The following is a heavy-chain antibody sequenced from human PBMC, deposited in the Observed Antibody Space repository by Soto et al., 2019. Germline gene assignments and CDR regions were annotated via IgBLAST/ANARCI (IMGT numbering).Heavy chain of an antibody. V-gene: IGHV3-74*01. D-gene: IGHD3-22*01. CDR1: GFTFSSYW. CDR2: IDGDGSVT. Sequence: EVQLVESGGGLVQPGGSLRLSCAASGFTFSSYWMHWVRQAPGKGLVWVSQIDGDGSVTTYADSVKGRFTISRDNSKNTLFGQLNSLRAGDTAIYYCVRRRYDGSGTPVDFWGRGTRVTVSS. J-gene: IGHJ4*02. CDR3: VRRRYDGSGTPVDF.